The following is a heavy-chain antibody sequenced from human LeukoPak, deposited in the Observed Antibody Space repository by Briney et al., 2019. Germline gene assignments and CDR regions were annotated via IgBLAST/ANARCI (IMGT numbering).Heavy chain of an antibody. D-gene: IGHD3-16*01. CDR3: VRQMIRFWFDP. CDR2: INQHGSET. V-gene: IGHV3-7*01. J-gene: IGHJ5*02. Sequence: GGSLRLSCEVSGFSFSSYWMTWARQAPGKGLEWVANINQHGSETYYVDSVKGRFTISRDNAKNSLFLQMNSLRAEDTAVYYCVRQMIRFWFDPWGQGTLVTVSS. CDR1: GFSFSSYW.